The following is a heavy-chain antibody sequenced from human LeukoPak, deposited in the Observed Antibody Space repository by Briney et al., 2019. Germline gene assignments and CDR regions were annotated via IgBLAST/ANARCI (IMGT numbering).Heavy chain of an antibody. CDR1: GFTFSSYA. CDR3: AKLSPGSYDILTGYLY. Sequence: GGSLRLSCAASGFTFSSYAMSWVRQAPGKGLEWVSAISGSGDSTYYADSVKGRFTISRDNSKNTLYLQMNSLRAEDTAVYYCAKLSPGSYDILTGYLYWGQGTLVTVSS. V-gene: IGHV3-23*01. J-gene: IGHJ4*02. CDR2: ISGSGDST. D-gene: IGHD3-9*01.